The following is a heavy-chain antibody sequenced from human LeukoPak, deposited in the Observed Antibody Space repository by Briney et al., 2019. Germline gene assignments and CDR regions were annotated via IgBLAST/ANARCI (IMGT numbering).Heavy chain of an antibody. D-gene: IGHD3-22*01. CDR3: AKGPQLYSGYHPDY. CDR1: GFTFSNNA. V-gene: IGHV3-23*01. Sequence: GGSLRLSCAASGFTFSNNAMTWVRQAPREGLEWVSTITGSDDSTYYADSVKGRFTISRDYSKNTVFLQLNNLRAEDTAMYYCAKGPQLYSGYHPDYWGQGTLVTVSS. J-gene: IGHJ4*02. CDR2: ITGSDDST.